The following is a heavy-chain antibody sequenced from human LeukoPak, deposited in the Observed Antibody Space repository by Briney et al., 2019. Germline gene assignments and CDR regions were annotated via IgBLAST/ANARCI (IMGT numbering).Heavy chain of an antibody. CDR1: VGTFSSYA. V-gene: IGHV1-69*13. CDR2: IDHIFCTA. CDR3: ASTALSYKWNSPFDY. D-gene: IGHD1/OR15-1a*01. Sequence: SVTVSXKASVGTFSSYAISWVRQPPGQGLEGMGGIDHIFCTANYPHKFQDRATITAEESTSTAYMELSRLRSEDTAVYYCASTALSYKWNSPFDYWGQGTVVTVSS. J-gene: IGHJ4*02.